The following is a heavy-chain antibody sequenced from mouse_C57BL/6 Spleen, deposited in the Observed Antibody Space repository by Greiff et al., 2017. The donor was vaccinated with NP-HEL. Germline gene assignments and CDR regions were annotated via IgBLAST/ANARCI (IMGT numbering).Heavy chain of an antibody. Sequence: EVKLMESGGGLVKPGGSLKLSCAASGFTFSSYAMSWVRQTPEKRLEWVATISDGGSYTYYPDNVKGRFTISRDNAKNNLYLQMSHLKSEDTAMYYCAREVSVYYYAMDYWGQGTSVTVSS. CDR3: AREVSVYYYAMDY. CDR1: GFTFSSYA. J-gene: IGHJ4*01. CDR2: ISDGGSYT. V-gene: IGHV5-4*01.